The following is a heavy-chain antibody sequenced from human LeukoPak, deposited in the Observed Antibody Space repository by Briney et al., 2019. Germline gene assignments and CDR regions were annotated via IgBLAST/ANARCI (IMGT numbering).Heavy chain of an antibody. J-gene: IGHJ4*02. CDR2: IRYDGSNK. V-gene: IGHV3-30*02. CDR1: GFTFSSYG. Sequence: GGSLRLSCAASGFTFSSYGMHWVRQAPGKGLEWVAFIRYDGSNKYYADSVKGRFTISRDNSKNTLYLQMNSLRAEDTAVYYCARDYPVDTAMAEFDYWGQGTLVTVSS. CDR3: ARDYPVDTAMAEFDY. D-gene: IGHD5-18*01.